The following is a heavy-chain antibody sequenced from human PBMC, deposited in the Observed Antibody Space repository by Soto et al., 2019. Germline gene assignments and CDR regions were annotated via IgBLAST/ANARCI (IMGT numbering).Heavy chain of an antibody. CDR1: GDTFSDYY. CDR2: VNPSGGHT. V-gene: IGHV1-46*01. J-gene: IGHJ4*02. Sequence: QVQLMQSGAEVKKPGASVKVSCKASGDTFSDYYIHWVRQAPGQGLEWMGTVNPSGGHTTYSQHFLGRVTMTRDTSTSTLHMELTSLTSEDTAVYYSARGGHVVVVTAAFDYWGQGTLVTVSS. D-gene: IGHD2-21*02. CDR3: ARGGHVVVVTAAFDY.